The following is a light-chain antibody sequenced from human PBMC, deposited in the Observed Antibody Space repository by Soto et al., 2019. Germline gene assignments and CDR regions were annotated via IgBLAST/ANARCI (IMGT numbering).Light chain of an antibody. CDR2: WAS. J-gene: IGKJ4*01. Sequence: DIVMTQSPDSLAVSLGERATINCKSSQSVLYSSNNKNYLAWYQQKPGQPPKLLIYWASTRESGVPDRFSGSGSGTDFTLTSSSLQAEDVAVYYCQQYYSTPLTFGGGTKVEIQ. CDR1: QSVLYSSNNKNY. CDR3: QQYYSTPLT. V-gene: IGKV4-1*01.